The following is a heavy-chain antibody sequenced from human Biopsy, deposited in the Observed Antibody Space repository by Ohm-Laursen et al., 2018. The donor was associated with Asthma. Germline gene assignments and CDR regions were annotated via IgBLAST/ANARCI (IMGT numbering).Heavy chain of an antibody. Sequence: LVTASCQPSGYTFNSAGITWARQAPGQGLEWMGWISVYNGNTKVAQKLRDRVTMITDTSTSTAYMELRSLRSDDTAVYFCARAVDYSHYYGIDVWGQGTTVTVS. J-gene: IGHJ6*02. D-gene: IGHD3-10*01. CDR1: GYTFNSAG. CDR3: ARAVDYSHYYGIDV. CDR2: ISVYNGNT. V-gene: IGHV1-18*01.